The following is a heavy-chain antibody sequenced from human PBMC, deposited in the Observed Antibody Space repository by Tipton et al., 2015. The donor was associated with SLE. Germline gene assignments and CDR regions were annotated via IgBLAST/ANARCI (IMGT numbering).Heavy chain of an antibody. J-gene: IGHJ6*02. Sequence: TLSLTCTVSGGSISSYYWSWIRQPPGKGLEWIAYIYYSGSTNYNPSLKSRVTISVDTSKNQFSLKLSSVTAADTAVYYCAMNAYYYGMDVWGQGTTVTVSS. CDR3: AMNAYYYGMDV. CDR2: IYYSGST. CDR1: GGSISSYY. D-gene: IGHD2-8*01. V-gene: IGHV4-59*08.